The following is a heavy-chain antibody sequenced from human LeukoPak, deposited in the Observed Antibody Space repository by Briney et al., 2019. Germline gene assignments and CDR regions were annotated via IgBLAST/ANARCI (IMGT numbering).Heavy chain of an antibody. Sequence: SETLSLTCTVSGGSISSYYWSWIRQPAGKGLEWIGRIYTSGSTNYNPSLKSRVTTSVDTSKNQFSLKLSSVTAADTAVYYCARGDIVVVPAAPRRYYYMDVWGKGTTVTVSS. J-gene: IGHJ6*03. CDR1: GGSISSYY. CDR2: IYTSGST. D-gene: IGHD2-2*01. CDR3: ARGDIVVVPAAPRRYYYMDV. V-gene: IGHV4-4*07.